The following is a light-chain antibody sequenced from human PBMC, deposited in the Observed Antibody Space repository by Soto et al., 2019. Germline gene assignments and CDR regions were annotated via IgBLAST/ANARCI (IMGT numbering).Light chain of an antibody. J-gene: IGKJ2*01. CDR1: QSISSN. V-gene: IGKV3-15*01. Sequence: EIVMTQSPPTLSLSPGERATLSCRASQSISSNLAWYQQKPGQAPRLLIYGASTRATGIPARFSGSGSGTKFTLTISSLQSEDFAVYYCHQYNNWPPYTFGQGTKVDIK. CDR2: GAS. CDR3: HQYNNWPPYT.